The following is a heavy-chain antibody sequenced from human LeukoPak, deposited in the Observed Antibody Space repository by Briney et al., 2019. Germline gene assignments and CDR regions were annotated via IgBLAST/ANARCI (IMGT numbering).Heavy chain of an antibody. J-gene: IGHJ6*02. Sequence: GGSLRLSCAVSGFTFDDYAMHWVRQPPGKGLEWVSLISGDGRSTFYADSFKGRFTISRDTSKNSLYLQMNSLTTEDTALYYCAKDSLGGPTHYYYGVDVWGQGTTVTVSS. D-gene: IGHD3-16*01. CDR3: AKDSLGGPTHYYYGVDV. CDR2: ISGDGRST. CDR1: GFTFDDYA. V-gene: IGHV3-43*02.